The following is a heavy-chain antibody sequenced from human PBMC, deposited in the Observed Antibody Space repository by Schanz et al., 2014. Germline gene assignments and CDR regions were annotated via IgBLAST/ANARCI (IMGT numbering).Heavy chain of an antibody. D-gene: IGHD3-10*01. J-gene: IGHJ3*02. CDR2: VSSDGNND. V-gene: IGHV3-30*18. CDR1: GFTFSTHA. CDR3: AKGRFGELSAFDI. Sequence: VQLVESGGGVVQPGRSLRLSCAASGFTFSTHAMHWVRQAPGKGLEWVALVSSDGNNDYYTDSVKGRFTISRDNSKNTVHLQMNSLRVEDTAVYYCAKGRFGELSAFDIWGQGTMVTVSS.